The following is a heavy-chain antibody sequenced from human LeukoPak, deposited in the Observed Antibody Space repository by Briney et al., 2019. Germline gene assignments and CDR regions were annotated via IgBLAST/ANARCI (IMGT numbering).Heavy chain of an antibody. J-gene: IGHJ4*02. D-gene: IGHD3-10*01. CDR1: GFTFSSYS. CDR2: ISSSSSYI. Sequence: GGSLRLSCAASGFTFSSYSMNWVRQAPGKGLEWVSSISSSSSYIYYADSVKGRFTISRDNAKNSLYLQMNSLRAEDTAVYYCARRPIYYYGSGSYYNAYYFDYWGQGTLVTVSS. V-gene: IGHV3-21*01. CDR3: ARRPIYYYGSGSYYNAYYFDY.